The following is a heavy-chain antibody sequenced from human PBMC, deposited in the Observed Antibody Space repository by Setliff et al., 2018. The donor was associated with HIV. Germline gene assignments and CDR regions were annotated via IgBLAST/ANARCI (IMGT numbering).Heavy chain of an antibody. V-gene: IGHV3-48*01. CDR3: ARDGGSSPSPVSDYYYYYMDV. J-gene: IGHJ6*03. Sequence: GGSLRLSCAASGFTFSSYSMNWVRQAPGKGLEWVSYISSSRSTIYYADSVKGRFTISRDNAKNSVYLQMNSLRAEDTAVYYCARDGGSSPSPVSDYYYYYMDVWGKGTTVTV. CDR1: GFTFSSYS. D-gene: IGHD1-26*01. CDR2: ISSSRSTI.